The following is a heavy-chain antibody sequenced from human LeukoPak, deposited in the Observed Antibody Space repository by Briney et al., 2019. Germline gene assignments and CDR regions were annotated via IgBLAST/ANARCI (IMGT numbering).Heavy chain of an antibody. D-gene: IGHD3-9*01. V-gene: IGHV4-38-2*02. CDR2: IYHSGST. CDR1: GYSISSGCY. CDR3: ARGILRYFDWPNWFDP. Sequence: SETLSLTCTVSGYSISSGCYWGWIRQPPGKGLEWFGSIYHSGSTYYNPSLKSRVTISVDTSKNQFLLKLSSVTAADTAVYYCARGILRYFDWPNWFDPWGQGTLVTVSS. J-gene: IGHJ5*02.